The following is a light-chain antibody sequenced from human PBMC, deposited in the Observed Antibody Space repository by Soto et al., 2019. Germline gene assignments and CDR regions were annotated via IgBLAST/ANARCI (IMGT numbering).Light chain of an antibody. V-gene: IGKV1-6*01. J-gene: IGKJ2*01. CDR2: AAS. Sequence: AIQMTQSPSSLSASVGDRVTITCRASQGIKNDVAWYQQKPGKAPKLLIYAASTLQSGVPPRFSGSGSGTDFTLPISSLQPEDFAAYYCLQDYNFPYTFGQGTKLEIK. CDR3: LQDYNFPYT. CDR1: QGIKND.